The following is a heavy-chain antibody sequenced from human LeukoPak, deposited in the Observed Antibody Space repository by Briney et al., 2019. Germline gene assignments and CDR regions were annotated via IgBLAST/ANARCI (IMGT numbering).Heavy chain of an antibody. D-gene: IGHD1-14*01. CDR1: GGTFSSYA. Sequence: SVKVSCKASGGTFSSYAISWVRQAPGQGLEWMGGIIPIFGTANYAQKFQGRVTITADESTSTAYMELSSLRSEDKAVYYCASSESMDYYYYYYMDVWGKGTTVTVSS. CDR2: IIPIFGTA. V-gene: IGHV1-69*13. J-gene: IGHJ6*03. CDR3: ASSESMDYYYYYYMDV.